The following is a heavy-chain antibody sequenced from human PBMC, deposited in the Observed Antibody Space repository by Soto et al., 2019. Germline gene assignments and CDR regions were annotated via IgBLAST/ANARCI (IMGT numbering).Heavy chain of an antibody. CDR3: ARGLRAYGGNPYFYS. CDR2: IYYSGGT. V-gene: IGHV4-30-4*01. Sequence: PSETLSLTCSVSGGPMTSGAYYWSWIRQPPGEGLEWMGYIYYSGGTSSSPSLESRLTLSVDTSRNQFSLKLRSVTAADTAVYYCARGLRAYGGNPYFYSWGQGTLVTVSS. J-gene: IGHJ4*02. D-gene: IGHD2-15*01. CDR1: GGPMTSGAYY.